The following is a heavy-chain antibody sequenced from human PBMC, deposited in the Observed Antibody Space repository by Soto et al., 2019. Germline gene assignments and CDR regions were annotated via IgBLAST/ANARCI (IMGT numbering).Heavy chain of an antibody. V-gene: IGHV4-59*01. J-gene: IGHJ6*02. Sequence: NPSETLSLTCTVSGGSISSYYWSWIRQPPGKGLEWIGYTYYSGSTNYNPSLKSRVTISVDTSKNQFSLKLSSVTAADTAVYYCARDMVRGVNGMDVWGQGTTVTVSS. CDR3: ARDMVRGVNGMDV. CDR2: TYYSGST. CDR1: GGSISSYY. D-gene: IGHD3-10*01.